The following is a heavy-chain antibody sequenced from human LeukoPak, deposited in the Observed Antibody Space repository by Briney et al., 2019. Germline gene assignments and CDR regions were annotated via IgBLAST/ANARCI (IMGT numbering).Heavy chain of an antibody. CDR2: IYTSGST. Sequence: PSETLSLTCTVSGGSISSYYWSWIRQPAGKGLEWIGRIYTSGSTNYNPSLKSRVTVSVDTSENQFSLKLSSVTAADTAVYYCARAYSSGWYGGAEFDPWGQGTLVTVSS. CDR3: ARAYSSGWYGGAEFDP. V-gene: IGHV4-4*07. J-gene: IGHJ5*02. CDR1: GGSISSYY. D-gene: IGHD6-19*01.